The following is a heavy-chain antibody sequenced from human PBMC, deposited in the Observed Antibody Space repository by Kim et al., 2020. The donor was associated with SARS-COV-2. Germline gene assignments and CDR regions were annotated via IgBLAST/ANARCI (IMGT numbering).Heavy chain of an antibody. V-gene: IGHV1-18*01. CDR3: ARDIVLMVYARSGYYYYGMDV. D-gene: IGHD2-8*01. Sequence: ASVKVSCKASGYTFTSYGISWVRQAPGQGLEWMGWISAYNGNTNYAQKLQGRVTMTTDTSTSTAYMELRSLRSDDTAVYYCARDIVLMVYARSGYYYYGMDVWGQGTTVTVSS. J-gene: IGHJ6*02. CDR2: ISAYNGNT. CDR1: GYTFTSYG.